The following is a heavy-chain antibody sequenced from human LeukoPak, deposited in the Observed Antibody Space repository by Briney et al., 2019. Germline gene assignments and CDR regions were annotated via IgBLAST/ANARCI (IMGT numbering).Heavy chain of an antibody. CDR2: ILYDGSSK. CDR3: ARDRAATNDY. V-gene: IGHV3-30*03. D-gene: IGHD6-13*01. J-gene: IGHJ4*02. CDR1: EFTFSSYA. Sequence: GRSLRLSCAASEFTFSSYAMHWVRQAPGKGLEWVAVILYDGSSKKYADSVRGRFTISRDNSENTLYLQMNSLRAEDTAVYYCARDRAATNDYWGQGTLVTVSS.